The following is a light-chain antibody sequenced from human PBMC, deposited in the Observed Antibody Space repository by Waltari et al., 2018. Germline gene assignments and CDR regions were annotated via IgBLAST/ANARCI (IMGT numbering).Light chain of an antibody. CDR2: EDS. CDR1: SSDVGRYDL. J-gene: IGLJ3*02. CDR3: CSYTNSRTWV. V-gene: IGLV2-23*01. Sequence: QSALTQPASVSGSPGQSITISCTGTSSDVGRYDLVSWYQQHPDKAPKLMVFEDSKGPSEISNRFSGSKSGNTASLTISGLQAEDEADYYCCSYTNSRTWVFGGGTKLTVL.